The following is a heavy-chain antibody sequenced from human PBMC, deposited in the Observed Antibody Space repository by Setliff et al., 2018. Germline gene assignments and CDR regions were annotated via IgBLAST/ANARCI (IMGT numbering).Heavy chain of an antibody. CDR2: INTNTGNP. D-gene: IGHD3-3*01. Sequence: RASVKVSCKASGYTFTSYAMNWVRQAPGQGLEWMGWINTNTGNPPYAQGFTGRFVFSLDTSVSTAYLQISSLKAEDTAVYYCARGPLHYDFWSGYYTVSWFDPWGQGTLVTVSS. CDR3: ARGPLHYDFWSGYYTVSWFDP. CDR1: GYTFTSYA. V-gene: IGHV7-4-1*02. J-gene: IGHJ5*02.